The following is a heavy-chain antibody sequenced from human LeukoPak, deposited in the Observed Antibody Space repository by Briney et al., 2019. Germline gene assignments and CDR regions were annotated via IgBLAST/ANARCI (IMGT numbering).Heavy chain of an antibody. Sequence: GGSLRLSCAASGFTFSTYNMNWVRQAPGKGLEWVSSISGSRTKIYYADSVKGRFTISRGNAKNSVDLQMNSLRAEDTAVYYCARDGDYADYKDYWGQGTLVTVSS. CDR2: ISGSRTKI. J-gene: IGHJ4*02. CDR1: GFTFSTYN. CDR3: ARDGDYADYKDY. V-gene: IGHV3-21*01. D-gene: IGHD4-17*01.